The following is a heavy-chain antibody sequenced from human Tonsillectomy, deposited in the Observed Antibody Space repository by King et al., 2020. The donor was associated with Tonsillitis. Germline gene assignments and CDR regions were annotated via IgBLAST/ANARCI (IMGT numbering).Heavy chain of an antibody. CDR3: ARGGRVVVAATFTDIWFDP. CDR1: GGSFSGYY. D-gene: IGHD2-15*01. J-gene: IGHJ5*02. V-gene: IGHV4-34*01. Sequence: VQLQQWGAGLLKPSETLSLTCAVSGGSFSGYYWSWIRQPPGKGLEWIGEINHSGSTNYNPSLKSRVTISVDTSKNQFSLKLSSVTAADTAVYYCARGGRVVVAATFTDIWFDPWGQGTLVTVSS. CDR2: INHSGST.